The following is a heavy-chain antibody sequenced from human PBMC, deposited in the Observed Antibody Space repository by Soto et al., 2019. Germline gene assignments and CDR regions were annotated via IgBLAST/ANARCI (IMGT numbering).Heavy chain of an antibody. D-gene: IGHD3-16*01. Sequence: QVQLVQSGAEVKKPGASVKVSCKASGYTFTSYGISWVRQAPGQGLEWMGWISAYNGNTNYAQKLQGRVTMTTDTSTSTAYRELRSRRSDDTAVYYCARARWDGGLGGGGGGLDYWGQGTLVTVSS. CDR3: ARARWDGGLGGGGGGLDY. CDR2: ISAYNGNT. J-gene: IGHJ4*02. CDR1: GYTFTSYG. V-gene: IGHV1-18*01.